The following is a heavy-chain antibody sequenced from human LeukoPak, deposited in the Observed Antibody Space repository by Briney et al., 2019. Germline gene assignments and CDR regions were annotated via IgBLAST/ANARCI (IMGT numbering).Heavy chain of an antibody. V-gene: IGHV4-59*01. D-gene: IGHD3-16*02. J-gene: IGHJ4*02. Sequence: SETLSLTCTVSGGSISSYYWSWIRQPPGKGLEWIGYIYYSGSTNYNPSLKSRVTISVETSKNQFSLKLSSVTAADTAVYYCARGAGDYVWGSYRFFDYWGQGTLVTVSS. CDR3: ARGAGDYVWGSYRFFDY. CDR1: GGSISSYY. CDR2: IYYSGST.